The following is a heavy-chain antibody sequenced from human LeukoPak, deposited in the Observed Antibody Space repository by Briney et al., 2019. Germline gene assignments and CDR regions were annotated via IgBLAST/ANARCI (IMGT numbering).Heavy chain of an antibody. CDR2: IYHSGST. J-gene: IGHJ5*02. CDR1: GYSISSGYY. Sequence: SETLSLTCVVSGYSISSGYYWGWIRQPPGKGLEWIGSIYHSGSTYYNPSLKSRVSISVDTSKNQFSLKLSSVTAADTAVYYCARHRAYYYDSSGYLNWFDPWGQGTLVTVSS. D-gene: IGHD3-22*01. V-gene: IGHV4-38-2*01. CDR3: ARHRAYYYDSSGYLNWFDP.